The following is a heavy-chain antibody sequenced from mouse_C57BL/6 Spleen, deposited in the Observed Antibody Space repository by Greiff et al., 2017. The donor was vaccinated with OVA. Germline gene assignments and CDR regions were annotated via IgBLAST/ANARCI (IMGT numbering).Heavy chain of an antibody. D-gene: IGHD1-1*01. CDR3: ARDYYGSSYGVGYYFDY. CDR2: IDPEAGEP. V-gene: IGHV14-2*01. J-gene: IGHJ2*01. CDR1: GFNIKDYY. Sequence: DVKLVESGAELVKPGASVKLSCTASGFNIKDYYMHWVKQRTEQGLEWIGRIDPEAGEPKYAPKFQGKATITADTSSNTAYLQLSSLTSEDTAVYYCARDYYGSSYGVGYYFDYWGQGTTLTVSS.